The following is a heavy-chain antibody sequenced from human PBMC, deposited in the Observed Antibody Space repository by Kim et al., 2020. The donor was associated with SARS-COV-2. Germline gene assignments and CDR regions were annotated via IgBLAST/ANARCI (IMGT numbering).Heavy chain of an antibody. V-gene: IGHV4-39*01. CDR3: ARRPDTAMFDY. CDR2: T. J-gene: IGHJ4*02. Sequence: TYYNPSLKSRVTISVDTSKNQFSLKLSSVTAADTAVYYCARRPDTAMFDYWGQGTLVTVSS. D-gene: IGHD5-18*01.